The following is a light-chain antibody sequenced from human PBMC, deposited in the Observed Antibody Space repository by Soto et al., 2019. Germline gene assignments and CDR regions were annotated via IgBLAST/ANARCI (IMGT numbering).Light chain of an antibody. V-gene: IGKV1-27*01. CDR1: QDISNF. CDR2: AAS. CDR3: QRYRGAPRT. J-gene: IGKJ1*01. Sequence: DFQMTQSPSSLSASVGDRVTISCRAGQDISNFLAWYQQRPGIVPKLLIYAASTLQSGVPSRFSGSGSGTDFTLTISSLQPEDAATYFCQRYRGAPRTFGQGTKVEIK.